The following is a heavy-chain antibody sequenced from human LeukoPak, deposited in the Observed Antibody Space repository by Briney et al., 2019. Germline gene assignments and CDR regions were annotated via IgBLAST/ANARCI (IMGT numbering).Heavy chain of an antibody. D-gene: IGHD3-22*01. CDR3: ASGTYYYDSSGYYSLLDY. Sequence: SETLSLTCTVSGGSISTSNYYWGWIRQPPGKGLEWIGSIYYSGSTYYNPSLKSRVTISVDTSKNQFSLKLSSVTAADTAVYYCASGTYYYDSSGYYSLLDYWGQGTLVTVSS. CDR2: IYYSGST. J-gene: IGHJ4*02. CDR1: GGSISTSNYY. V-gene: IGHV4-39*01.